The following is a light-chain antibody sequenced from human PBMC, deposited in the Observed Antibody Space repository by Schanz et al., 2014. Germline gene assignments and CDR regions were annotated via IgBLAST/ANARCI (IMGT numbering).Light chain of an antibody. CDR2: EVS. CDR3: CSYAGDTPHVA. CDR1: SSDVGGYNY. V-gene: IGLV2-8*01. Sequence: QSALTQPPSASGSPGQSVTISCTGTSSDVGGYNYVSWYQQHPGKAPKLMISEVSKRPSGVPDRFSGSKSGKTASLTISGLQTEDEADYYCCSYAGDTPHVALGGGTKLTVL. J-gene: IGLJ2*01.